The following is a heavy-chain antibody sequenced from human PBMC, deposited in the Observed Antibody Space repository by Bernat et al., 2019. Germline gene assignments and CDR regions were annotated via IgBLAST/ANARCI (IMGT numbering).Heavy chain of an antibody. V-gene: IGHV3-30*18. Sequence: QVQLVESGGGVVQPGRSLRLSCAASGFTFSSYGMHWVRQAPGKGLEWVAVISYDGSNKYYADSVKGRFTISRDNSKNTLYLQMNSLRAEDTAVYYCAKAPYDWRQGTLVTVSS. J-gene: IGHJ4*02. CDR1: GFTFSSYG. CDR2: ISYDGSNK. D-gene: IGHD2-21*01. CDR3: AKAPYD.